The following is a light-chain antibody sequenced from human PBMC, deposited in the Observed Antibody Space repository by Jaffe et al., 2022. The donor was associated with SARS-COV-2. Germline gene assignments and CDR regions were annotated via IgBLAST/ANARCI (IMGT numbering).Light chain of an antibody. J-gene: IGKJ5*01. CDR1: QNVYSF. V-gene: IGKV3-15*01. CDR3: QQYSKWPLT. CDR2: GAS. Sequence: EIVVTQSPATLSLSPGERATLSCRASQNVYSFSAWYQQKPGQAPRLLIYGASARATGIPARFSGSGSGTEFTLTISSLQSEDFAVYYCQQYSKWPLTFGQGTRLEIK.